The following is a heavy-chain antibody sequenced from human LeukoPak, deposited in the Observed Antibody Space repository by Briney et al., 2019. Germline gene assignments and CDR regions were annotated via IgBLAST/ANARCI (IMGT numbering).Heavy chain of an antibody. CDR3: ARDSEWEPYLVGG. Sequence: PSETLSLTCTVSGGSISSGDYYWSWIRQPPGKGLEWIGYIYYSGSTYYNPSLKSRVTISVDTSKNQFSLKLSSVTAADTAVYYCARDSEWEPYLVGGWGQGTLVTVSS. D-gene: IGHD1-26*01. CDR2: IYYSGST. V-gene: IGHV4-30-4*01. J-gene: IGHJ4*02. CDR1: GGSISSGDYY.